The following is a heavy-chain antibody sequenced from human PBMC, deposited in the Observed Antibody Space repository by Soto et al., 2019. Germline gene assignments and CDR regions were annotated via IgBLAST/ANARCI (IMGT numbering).Heavy chain of an antibody. J-gene: IGHJ4*02. Sequence: SETLSLTCAVYGGSFSGYYWSWIRQPPGKGLEWIGEINHSGSTNYNPSLKSRVTISVDTSKNQFSLKLSSVTAADTAVYYCARLPSRHLVDYWGQGTLVTVSS. CDR1: GGSFSGYY. CDR2: INHSGST. V-gene: IGHV4-34*01. D-gene: IGHD3-3*02. CDR3: ARLPSRHLVDY.